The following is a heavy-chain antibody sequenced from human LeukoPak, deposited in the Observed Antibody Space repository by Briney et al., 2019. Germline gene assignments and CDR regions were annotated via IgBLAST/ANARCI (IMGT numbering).Heavy chain of an antibody. CDR3: ARDLGEYFFDY. V-gene: IGHV3-30*04. Sequence: AGGSLRLSCAASGFTFSSYAMHWVRQAPGKGLEWVAVISYDGSNKYYADSVKGRFTISRDNSKNTLYLQMNSLRAEDTAVYYCARDLGEYFFDYWGQGTLVTVSS. J-gene: IGHJ4*02. CDR1: GFTFSSYA. D-gene: IGHD3-10*01. CDR2: ISYDGSNK.